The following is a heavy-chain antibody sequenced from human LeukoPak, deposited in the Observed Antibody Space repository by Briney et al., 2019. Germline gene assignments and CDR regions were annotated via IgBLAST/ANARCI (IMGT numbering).Heavy chain of an antibody. J-gene: IGHJ4*02. CDR3: ARQYSGNYFYFDY. CDR1: GGSISSYY. CDR2: IYYTGST. D-gene: IGHD3-22*01. Sequence: SETLSLTCTVSGGSISSYYWSWIRQPPGKGLEWIGYIYYTGSTNYNPSLKSRVTISADTSKNQFSLKLSSVTAADTAVYYCARQYSGNYFYFDYWGQGTPVTVSS. V-gene: IGHV4-59*08.